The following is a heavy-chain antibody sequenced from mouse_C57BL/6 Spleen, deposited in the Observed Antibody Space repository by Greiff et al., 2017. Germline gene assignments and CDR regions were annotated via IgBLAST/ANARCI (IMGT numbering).Heavy chain of an antibody. D-gene: IGHD1-1*01. Sequence: QVQLKQPGAELVKPGASVKLSCKASGYTFTSYWMQWVKQRPGQGLEWIGEIDPSDSYTNYNQKFKGKATLTVDTSSSTAYMQLSSLTSEDSAVYYCASLTTVVERWYFDVWGTGTTVTVSS. CDR1: GYTFTSYW. J-gene: IGHJ1*03. CDR2: IDPSDSYT. CDR3: ASLTTVVERWYFDV. V-gene: IGHV1-50*01.